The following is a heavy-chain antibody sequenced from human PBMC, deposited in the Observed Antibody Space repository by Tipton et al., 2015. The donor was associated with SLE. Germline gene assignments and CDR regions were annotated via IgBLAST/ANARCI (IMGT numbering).Heavy chain of an antibody. CDR2: IYTSGST. Sequence: GLVKPSQTLSLTCTVSGGSISSGSYYWSWIRQPAGKGLEWIGRIYTSGSTNYNPSLKSRVTISVDTSKNQFSLKLSSVTAADTAVYYCARDHRIAAADRGGAFDIWGQGTMVTVS. V-gene: IGHV4-61*02. D-gene: IGHD6-13*01. CDR3: ARDHRIAAADRGGAFDI. J-gene: IGHJ3*02. CDR1: GGSISSGSYY.